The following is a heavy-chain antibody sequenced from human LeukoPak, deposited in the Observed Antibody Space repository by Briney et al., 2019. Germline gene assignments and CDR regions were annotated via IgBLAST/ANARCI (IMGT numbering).Heavy chain of an antibody. CDR3: ARDTGGGEENH. Sequence: GGSLRLSCAASGFTFSSYSMNWVRQAPGKGLEWVPSISSSSSYIYYADSVKGRFTISRDNAKNSLYLQMNSLRAEDTAVYYCARDTGGGEENHWGQGTLVTVSS. CDR2: ISSSSSYI. D-gene: IGHD3-16*01. CDR1: GFTFSSYS. J-gene: IGHJ5*02. V-gene: IGHV3-21*01.